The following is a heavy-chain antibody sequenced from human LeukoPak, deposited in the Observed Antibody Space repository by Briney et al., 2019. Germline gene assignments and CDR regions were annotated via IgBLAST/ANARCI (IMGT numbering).Heavy chain of an antibody. D-gene: IGHD3/OR15-3a*01. Sequence: SETLSLTCAVYGGSFSGYYWSWIRQPPGKGLEWIGEINHSGSTNYNPSLKSRVTISVDTSKNQFSLKLSSVTAADTAVYYCSGGRGRRYYFDHWGQGTLVTVSS. CDR2: INHSGST. V-gene: IGHV4-34*01. J-gene: IGHJ4*02. CDR3: SGGRGRRYYFDH. CDR1: GGSFSGYY.